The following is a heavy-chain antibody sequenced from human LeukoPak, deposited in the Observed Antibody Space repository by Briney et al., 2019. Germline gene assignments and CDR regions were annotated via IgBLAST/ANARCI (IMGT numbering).Heavy chain of an antibody. CDR2: INNNGDST. D-gene: IGHD3-22*01. V-gene: IGHV3-64*01. Sequence: GGSLRLSCAASGFIFNNYALHWVRQAPGKGLEFVSTINNNGDSTYYGNSVKGRFTISRDNSKNTLYLQMDSLRPDDTAIYYCARDRSSYCTCLLDHWGQGTLVTVSS. CDR3: ARDRSSYCTCLLDH. CDR1: GFIFNNYA. J-gene: IGHJ4*02.